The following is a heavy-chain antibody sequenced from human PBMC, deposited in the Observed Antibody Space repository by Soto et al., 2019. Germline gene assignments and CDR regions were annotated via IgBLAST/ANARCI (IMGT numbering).Heavy chain of an antibody. Sequence: EVQLLESGGGLVQPGESLRLSCAASGFTFSSYAMSWVRQAPGKGLEWVSVISGSDDSTYYAESVKGRLTISRDNSKNTLYPQMNSLRAEDTAVYYCAKRSSSSTFDYWGQGTLVTVSS. J-gene: IGHJ4*02. CDR2: ISGSDDST. D-gene: IGHD6-6*01. V-gene: IGHV3-23*01. CDR3: AKRSSSSTFDY. CDR1: GFTFSSYA.